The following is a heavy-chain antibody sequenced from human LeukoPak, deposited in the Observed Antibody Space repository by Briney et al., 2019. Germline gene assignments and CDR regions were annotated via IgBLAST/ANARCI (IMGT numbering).Heavy chain of an antibody. Sequence: SEALSLTCADSGGSLSSSSYYWVWIRQPPGKGREWVGSIYYRGSTYYNPSLKSRVTISVDTSKNQFSLKLSSVTAADTSVYYCARGRPPRYYYGSGSYDKWLDPWGQGTLVTVSS. D-gene: IGHD3-10*01. CDR1: GGSLSSSSYY. CDR2: IYYRGST. CDR3: ARGRPPRYYYGSGSYDKWLDP. J-gene: IGHJ5*02. V-gene: IGHV4-39*01.